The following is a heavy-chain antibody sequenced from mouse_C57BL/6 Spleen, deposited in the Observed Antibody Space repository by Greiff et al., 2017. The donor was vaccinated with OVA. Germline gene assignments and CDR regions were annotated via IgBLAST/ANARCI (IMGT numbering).Heavy chain of an antibody. CDR3: VGITTVVATRYAMDY. J-gene: IGHJ4*01. Sequence: VQLQQSGPELVKPGASVKLSCKASGYTFTSYDINWVKQRPGQGLEWIGWIYPRDGSTKYNEKFKGKATLTVDTSSSTAYMELHSLTSEDSAVYFCVGITTVVATRYAMDYWGQGTSVTVSS. CDR1: GYTFTSYD. V-gene: IGHV1-85*01. D-gene: IGHD1-1*01. CDR2: IYPRDGST.